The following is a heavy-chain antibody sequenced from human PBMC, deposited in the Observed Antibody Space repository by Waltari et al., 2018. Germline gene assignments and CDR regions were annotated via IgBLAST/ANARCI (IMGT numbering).Heavy chain of an antibody. CDR3: ARDWYGGVDY. J-gene: IGHJ4*02. D-gene: IGHD2-8*02. V-gene: IGHV3-21*02. Sequence: EVQLVESGGGLVKPGGSLRLSCATSGFIFSTYTIDWVRQAPGKGLGAVSCISRSSENIFYSDSVKGRFTISRDNANNLVYLQMNSLRAEDTALYYCARDWYGGVDYWGQGTQVTVSS. CDR2: ISRSSENI. CDR1: GFIFSTYT.